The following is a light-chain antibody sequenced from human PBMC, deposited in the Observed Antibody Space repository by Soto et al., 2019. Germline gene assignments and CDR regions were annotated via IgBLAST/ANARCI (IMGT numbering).Light chain of an antibody. CDR2: GAS. J-gene: IGKJ4*01. Sequence: EIVLTQVPDTLSLSPGERPTLSCSASQSVSSSSLAWYQQKRGQAPRLLSHGASSRATGIPARFSGSGSETDFTLTISSLEPEDSAVYYCQQRSNWPSLTFGGGTKVDIK. CDR3: QQRSNWPSLT. V-gene: IGKV3D-20*02. CDR1: QSVSSSS.